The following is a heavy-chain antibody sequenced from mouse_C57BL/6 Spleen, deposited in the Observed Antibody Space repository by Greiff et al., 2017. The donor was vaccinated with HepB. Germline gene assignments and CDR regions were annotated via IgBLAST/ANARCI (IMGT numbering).Heavy chain of an antibody. V-gene: IGHV1-7*01. Sequence: VQLQQSGAELAKPGASVKLSCKASGYTFTSYWMHWVKQRPGQGLEWIGYINPSSGYTKYNQKFKDKATLTADKSSSTAYMQLSSLKYEDSAVYYCARNVPLSYYGSSGYFDVWGTGTTVTVSS. CDR3: ARNVPLSYYGSSGYFDV. CDR1: GYTFTSYW. CDR2: INPSSGYT. J-gene: IGHJ1*03. D-gene: IGHD1-1*01.